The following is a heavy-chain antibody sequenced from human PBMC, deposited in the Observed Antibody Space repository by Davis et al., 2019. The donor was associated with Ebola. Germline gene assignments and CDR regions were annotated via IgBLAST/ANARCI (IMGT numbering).Heavy chain of an antibody. J-gene: IGHJ6*04. Sequence: MPSETLSLTCAVYGGSFSGYYWSWIRQPPGKGLEWIGSIYYSGSTYYNPSLKSRVTISVDTSKNQFSLKLSSVTAADTAVYYCARVHHQSGIVVVPVDYYYYGMDVWGKGTTVTVSS. CDR1: GGSFSGYY. CDR3: ARVHHQSGIVVVPVDYYYYGMDV. D-gene: IGHD2-2*01. V-gene: IGHV4-34*01. CDR2: IYYSGST.